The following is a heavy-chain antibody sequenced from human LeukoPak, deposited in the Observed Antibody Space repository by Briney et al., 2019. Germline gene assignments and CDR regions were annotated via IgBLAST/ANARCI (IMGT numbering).Heavy chain of an antibody. CDR2: ITGSGPYM. V-gene: IGHV3-21*06. D-gene: IGHD3-10*01. J-gene: IGHJ4*02. CDR1: GFTFSTFA. Sequence: GGSLRLSCAASGFTFSTFAMHWVRLSPGKGLEWVSSITGSGPYMLYADSVKHRFTISRDNTKNLLYLGMNSLRAEDTAMYFCVRDVGAVRGEVYFDYWGQGTLVTVSS. CDR3: VRDVGAVRGEVYFDY.